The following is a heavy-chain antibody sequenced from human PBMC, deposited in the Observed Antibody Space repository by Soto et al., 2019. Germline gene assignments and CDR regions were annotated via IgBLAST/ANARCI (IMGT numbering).Heavy chain of an antibody. D-gene: IGHD2-21*02. J-gene: IGHJ4*02. CDR3: ARTYGDLYFGID. CDR1: GYTFSSYG. Sequence: ASVKVSCKASGYTFSSYGISWVRQAPGQGLEWMGSISAHNGNTDYAQKVHGRVTMTTDTSTSTVYMELRSLRSDDTAVYYCARTYGDLYFGIDWAQRTLVTVSS. V-gene: IGHV1-18*01. CDR2: ISAHNGNT.